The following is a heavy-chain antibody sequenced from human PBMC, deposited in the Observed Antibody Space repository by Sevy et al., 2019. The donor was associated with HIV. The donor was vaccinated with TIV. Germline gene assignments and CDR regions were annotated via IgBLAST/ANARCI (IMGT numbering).Heavy chain of an antibody. CDR2: IIPIPGIP. J-gene: IGHJ5*02. Sequence: ASVKVSCKASGGTFSSYAINWVRQAPGQVLEWMGRIIPIPGIPNYAQKFQGRVTITADKSTSTAYMELSSLRSEDTAVYYCARDASSYCTSYSCYGGWFDPWGQGTLVTVSS. D-gene: IGHD2-2*01. V-gene: IGHV1-69*04. CDR1: GGTFSSYA. CDR3: ARDASSYCTSYSCYGGWFDP.